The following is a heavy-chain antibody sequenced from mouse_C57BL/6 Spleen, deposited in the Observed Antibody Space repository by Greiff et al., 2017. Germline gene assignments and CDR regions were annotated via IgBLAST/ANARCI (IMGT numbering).Heavy chain of an antibody. CDR1: GFSLTSYG. D-gene: IGHD1-1*01. Sequence: QVQLKESGPGLVAPSQSLSITCPVSGFSLTSYGVPWVRQPPGKGLEWLVVIWSDGSTTSNSALKSRLSISKDNPKSQVFLKMNSLHTDDTAMYYCARHDYYGRWYFDDWGQGTTLTVAS. V-gene: IGHV2-6-1*01. CDR2: IWSDGST. J-gene: IGHJ2*01. CDR3: ARHDYYGRWYFDD.